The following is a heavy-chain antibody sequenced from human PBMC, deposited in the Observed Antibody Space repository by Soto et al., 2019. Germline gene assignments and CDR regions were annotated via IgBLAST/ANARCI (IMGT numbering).Heavy chain of an antibody. Sequence: PSETLSLTCAVYGGSFSGYYWSWIRQPPGKGLEWIGEINHSGSTNYNPSLKSRVTISVDTSKNQFSLKLSSVTAADTAVYYCARGGENVLLWFGELLQPKDYYYYGMDVWGQGTTVTVSS. J-gene: IGHJ6*02. CDR2: INHSGST. CDR1: GGSFSGYY. V-gene: IGHV4-34*01. CDR3: ARGGENVLLWFGELLQPKDYYYYGMDV. D-gene: IGHD3-10*01.